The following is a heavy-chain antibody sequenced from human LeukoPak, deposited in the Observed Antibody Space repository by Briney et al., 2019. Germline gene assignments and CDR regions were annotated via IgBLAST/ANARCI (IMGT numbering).Heavy chain of an antibody. D-gene: IGHD2-8*01. CDR2: IIPIFGTA. Sequence: APVKVSCKASGGTFSSYAISWVRQAPGQGLEWMGGIIPIFGTANYAQKFQGRVTITTDESTSTAYMELSSLRSEDTAVYYCARGAYCTNGVCLDYWGQGTLVTVSS. CDR1: GGTFSSYA. CDR3: ARGAYCTNGVCLDY. V-gene: IGHV1-69*05. J-gene: IGHJ4*02.